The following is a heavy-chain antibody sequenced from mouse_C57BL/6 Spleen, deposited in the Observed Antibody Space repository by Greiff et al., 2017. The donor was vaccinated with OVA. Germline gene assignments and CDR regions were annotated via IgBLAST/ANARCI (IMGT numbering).Heavy chain of an antibody. J-gene: IGHJ2*01. Sequence: EVQLQQSGPELVKPGASVKISCKASGYTFTDYYMNWVKQSHGKSLEWIGDINPNNGGTSYNQKFKGKTTLTVDKSSSTAYMELRSLTSEDSAVYYCARGDTTVVATADDWGQGTTLTVSS. CDR2: INPNNGGT. CDR1: GYTFTDYY. CDR3: ARGDTTVVATADD. V-gene: IGHV1-26*01. D-gene: IGHD1-1*01.